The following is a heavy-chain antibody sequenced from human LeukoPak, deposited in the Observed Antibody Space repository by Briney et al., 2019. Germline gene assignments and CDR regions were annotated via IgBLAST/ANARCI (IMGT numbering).Heavy chain of an antibody. CDR3: ARQRGSGSYYIDY. V-gene: IGHV3-23*01. CDR1: GFTFSSYA. Sequence: PGGSLRLSCAASGFTFSSYAMSWVRQAPGKGLEWVSGISGSGGTTYFADAVKGRFTISRDNSKKILYLQMNSLRAEDTAVYYCARQRGSGSYYIDYWGQGTLVTVSS. D-gene: IGHD3-10*01. CDR2: ISGSGGTT. J-gene: IGHJ4*02.